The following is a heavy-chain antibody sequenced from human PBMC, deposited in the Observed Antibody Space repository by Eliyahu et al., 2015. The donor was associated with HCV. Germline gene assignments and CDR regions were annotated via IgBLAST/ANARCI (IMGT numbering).Heavy chain of an antibody. Sequence: QITLKESGPTLVKPTQTLXLTCTFSGFSLSXXGVGVGWXRQPPGKALEXLAXIXEDDDKRYSPXLKSRLTITKDTSKNQVVLTMTNMDPVDTATYYCAHITMVQGVTCFDYWGQGTLVTVSS. V-gene: IGHV2-5*02. J-gene: IGHJ4*02. CDR3: AHITMVQGVTCFDY. CDR2: IXEDDDK. D-gene: IGHD3-10*01. CDR1: GFSLSXXGVG.